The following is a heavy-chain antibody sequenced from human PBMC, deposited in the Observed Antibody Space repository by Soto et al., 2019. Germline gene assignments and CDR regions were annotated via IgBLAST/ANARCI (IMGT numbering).Heavy chain of an antibody. CDR2: IYSGGSA. CDR1: GFTVSSNY. CDR3: ARHGYSYGGGHCDY. D-gene: IGHD5-18*01. V-gene: IGHV3-66*04. J-gene: IGHJ4*02. Sequence: EVQLVESGGGLVQPGGSLRLSCAASGFTVSSNYMSWVRQAPGKGLEWVSVIYSGGSAYYADSVKGRFTISRDNSKNTLYLQMNSRRAEDTAVYYCARHGYSYGGGHCDYWGQGTLVTVSS.